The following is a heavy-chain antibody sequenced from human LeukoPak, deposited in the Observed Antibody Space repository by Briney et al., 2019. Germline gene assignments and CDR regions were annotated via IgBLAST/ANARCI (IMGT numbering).Heavy chain of an antibody. Sequence: GGSLRLSCAGSGFTFSSYSMNWVRQAPGKGLEWVSYISSSSTTIYYGDSVKGRFTISRDNAKNSLYLQMNSLRAEDTALYYCARDRCSGGRCYSLSVGYMDVWGKGTTVTVSS. D-gene: IGHD2-15*01. V-gene: IGHV3-48*01. CDR1: GFTFSSYS. CDR2: ISSSSTTI. CDR3: ARDRCSGGRCYSLSVGYMDV. J-gene: IGHJ6*03.